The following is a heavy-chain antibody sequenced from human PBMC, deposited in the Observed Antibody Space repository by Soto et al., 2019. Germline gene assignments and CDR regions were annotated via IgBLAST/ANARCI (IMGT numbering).Heavy chain of an antibody. CDR1: GGSISSGDYY. D-gene: IGHD3-22*01. V-gene: IGHV4-30-4*01. CDR2: IYYSGST. CDR3: ARDHRDSSGFYGMDV. Sequence: SETLSLTCTVSGGSISSGDYYWSWIRQPPGKGLEWIGYIYYSGSTYYNPSLKSRVTISVDTSKNQFSPKLSSVTATDTAVYYCARDHRDSSGFYGMDVWGQGTTVTVSS. J-gene: IGHJ6*02.